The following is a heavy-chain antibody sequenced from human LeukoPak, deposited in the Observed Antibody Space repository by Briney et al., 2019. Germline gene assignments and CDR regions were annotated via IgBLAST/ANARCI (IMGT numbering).Heavy chain of an antibody. CDR3: ARDRQDYDYVWGSYPLDY. Sequence: GGSLRLSCAASGFTFSSYWIHWVRQAPGKGLEWVSYISSSSSYTNYADSVKGRFTISRDNAKNSLYLQMNSLRAEDTAVYYCARDRQDYDYVWGSYPLDYWGQGTLVTVSS. CDR1: GFTFSSYW. CDR2: ISSSSSYT. J-gene: IGHJ4*02. V-gene: IGHV3-21*05. D-gene: IGHD3-16*02.